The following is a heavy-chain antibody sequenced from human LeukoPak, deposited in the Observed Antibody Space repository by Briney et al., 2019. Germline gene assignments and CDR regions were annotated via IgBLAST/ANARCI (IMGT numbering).Heavy chain of an antibody. D-gene: IGHD3-10*01. CDR1: GFAFSSFD. CDR2: ILTNGDT. CDR3: ARDRFGERTFEK. J-gene: IGHJ3*01. V-gene: IGHV3-13*01. Sequence: GGPLRLSCAASGFAFSSFDILWVRQSPRKGLEWVARILTNGDTDYGASVEGRFTIFRENAKSYVYLQMNSLRDGDTAVYYCARDRFGERTFEKWGQGTMVTVSS.